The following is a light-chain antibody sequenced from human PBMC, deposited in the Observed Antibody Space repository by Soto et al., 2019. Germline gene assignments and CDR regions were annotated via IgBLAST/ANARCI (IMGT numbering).Light chain of an antibody. V-gene: IGKV3-20*01. J-gene: IGKJ4*01. CDR1: QSVSRN. Sequence: EIVLTQSPGTLSLSPGERATLSCRASQSVSRNLAWYQQKPGQAPRLLIYGASSRATGIPDRFSGSGSGTDFTLTISRLEPEDFAVYYCQQYGSSLGVTFGGGTKVDI. CDR2: GAS. CDR3: QQYGSSLGVT.